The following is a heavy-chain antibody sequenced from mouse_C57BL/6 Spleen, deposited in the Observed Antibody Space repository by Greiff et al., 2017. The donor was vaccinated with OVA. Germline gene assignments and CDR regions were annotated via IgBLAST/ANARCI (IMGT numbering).Heavy chain of an antibody. J-gene: IGHJ4*01. V-gene: IGHV14-2*01. D-gene: IGHD2-1*01. CDR1: GFNIKDYY. CDR2: IDPEDGET. Sequence: VQLKQSGAELVKPGASVKLSCTASGFNIKDYYMHWVKQRTEQGLEWIGRIDPEDGETKYAPKFQGKATITADTSSNTAYLLLSSLTSEDTAVYYCASYGNYGDAMDYWGQGTSVTVSA. CDR3: ASYGNYGDAMDY.